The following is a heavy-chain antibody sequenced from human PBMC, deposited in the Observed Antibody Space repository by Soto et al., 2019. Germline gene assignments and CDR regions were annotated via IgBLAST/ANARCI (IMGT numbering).Heavy chain of an antibody. CDR1: GLTLSDRY. CDR3: ATLTAPTDH. J-gene: IGHJ4*02. D-gene: IGHD2-21*02. V-gene: IGHV3-11*01. CDR2: LGSDGSTT. Sequence: QVQLVESGGGLVKPGGSLRLPCAASGLTLSDRYMNWIRQTPGKGLEWASYLGSDGSTTFYADSVKGRFTNSRDNAKNSLYLQMNSLRAEDTAVYYCATLTAPTDHWGQGTLVTVSS.